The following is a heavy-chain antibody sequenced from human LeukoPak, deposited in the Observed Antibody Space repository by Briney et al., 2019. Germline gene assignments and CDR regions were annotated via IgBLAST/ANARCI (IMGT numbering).Heavy chain of an antibody. CDR1: GFTFSSYA. CDR3: ARDLAYSRLDY. CDR2: INPDGNKK. J-gene: IGHJ4*02. D-gene: IGHD5-18*01. Sequence: QPGGSLRLSCAASGFTFSSYAMHWVRQAPGKGLEWVASINPDGNKKYSADSVKGRFTISRDNAENSLYLQMNSLRVEDTAFYYCARDLAYSRLDYWGQGMLVTVSS. V-gene: IGHV3-7*01.